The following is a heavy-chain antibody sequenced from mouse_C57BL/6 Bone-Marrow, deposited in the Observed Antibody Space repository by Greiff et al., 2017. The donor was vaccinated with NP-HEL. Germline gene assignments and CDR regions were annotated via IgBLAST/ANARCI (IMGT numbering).Heavy chain of an antibody. V-gene: IGHV1-81*01. CDR1: GYTFTSYG. J-gene: IGHJ1*03. D-gene: IGHD1-1*01. CDR3: AVIPDWYFDV. CDR2: IYPRSGNT. Sequence: QVQLQQSGAELARPGASVKLSCKASGYTFTSYGISWVKQRTGQGLEWIGEIYPRSGNTYYNEKFKGKAKLTADKSSSTAYMELRSLTSEDSAVYFCAVIPDWYFDVWGTGTTVTVSS.